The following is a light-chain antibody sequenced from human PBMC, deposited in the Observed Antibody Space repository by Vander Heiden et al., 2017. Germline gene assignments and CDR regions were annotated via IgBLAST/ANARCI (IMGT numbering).Light chain of an antibody. V-gene: IGKV1-12*01. J-gene: IGKJ2*01. CDR1: QDVSTW. CDR3: QQTSSFPMYT. Sequence: IQMTQSPSSVSASVGDSVTITCRASQDVSTWLAWYRQKPGKAPTLLIYGASTLRSGVPSRFSGSGYGTDFTLTISSRQPEDCATYFCQQTSSFPMYTFGQGTKIEIK. CDR2: GAS.